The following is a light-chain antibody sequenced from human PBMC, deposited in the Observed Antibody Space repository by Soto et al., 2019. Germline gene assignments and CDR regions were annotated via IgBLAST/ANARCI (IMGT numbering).Light chain of an antibody. CDR1: SSDVGSYNL. Sequence: QSALTKPASVSGSPGQSITISCTGTSSDVGSYNLVSWYQQHPGKAPKLMIYEGTKRPSGVSNRFSGSKSGNTPSLTISGLQAEDEADYYCCSYARTRTWVFGGGTKLTVL. J-gene: IGLJ3*02. CDR2: EGT. V-gene: IGLV2-23*01. CDR3: CSYARTRTWV.